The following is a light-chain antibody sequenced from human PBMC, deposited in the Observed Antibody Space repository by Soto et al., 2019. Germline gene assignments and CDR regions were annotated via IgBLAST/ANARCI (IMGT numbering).Light chain of an antibody. J-gene: IGKJ1*01. CDR3: QQYGRT. CDR1: QSVSSSY. V-gene: IGKV3-20*01. CDR2: GAS. Sequence: ESVLTQSPGTLSLSPGERATLSCRASQSVSSSYLAWYQQKPGQAPRHRIYGASSRATGIPDRFSGSGSGTVFTLTISRLEPEDFAVYYCQQYGRTFGQGTKVEIK.